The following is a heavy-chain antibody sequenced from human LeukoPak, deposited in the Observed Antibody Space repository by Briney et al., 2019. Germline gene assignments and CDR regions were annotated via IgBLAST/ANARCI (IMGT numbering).Heavy chain of an antibody. CDR2: INPSGGST. D-gene: IGHD6-19*01. Sequence: ASVKVSCKASGYTFTSYYMHWVRQAPGQGLEWMGIINPSGGSTGYAQKFQGRVTITADESTSTAYMELRSLRSDDTAVYYCAREERGGGWLNYWGQGTLVTVSS. J-gene: IGHJ4*02. CDR1: GYTFTSYY. CDR3: AREERGGGWLNY. V-gene: IGHV1-46*01.